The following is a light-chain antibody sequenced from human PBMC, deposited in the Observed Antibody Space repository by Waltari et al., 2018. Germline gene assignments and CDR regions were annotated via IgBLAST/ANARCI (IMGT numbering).Light chain of an antibody. V-gene: IGLV4-69*01. CDR3: QTGGHGTWV. J-gene: IGLJ3*02. Sequence: QLVLTQSPSASASLGASVKPTCTPSSGLSSNVIAWLQEQPGKGPRYLMKVNRDGSHSKGDEIPDRFSGSSSGAERYLTISSLQSEDEADYYCQTGGHGTWVFGGGTKLTVL. CDR1: SGLSSNV. CDR2: VNRDGSH.